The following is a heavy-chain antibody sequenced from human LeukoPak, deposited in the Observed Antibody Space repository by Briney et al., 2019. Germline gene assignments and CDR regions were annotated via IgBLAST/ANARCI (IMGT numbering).Heavy chain of an antibody. D-gene: IGHD3-3*01. CDR3: ARESPMGFLEWLLPPYYYYGMDV. CDR2: ISAYNGNT. J-gene: IGHJ6*02. CDR1: GYTFTSYG. V-gene: IGHV1-18*01. Sequence: ASVKVSCKASGYTFTSYGISWVRQAPGQGLEWMGWISAYNGNTNYAQKLQGRVTMTTDTSTSTAYMELRSLRSDDTAVYYCARESPMGFLEWLLPPYYYYGMDVWGQGTTVTVSS.